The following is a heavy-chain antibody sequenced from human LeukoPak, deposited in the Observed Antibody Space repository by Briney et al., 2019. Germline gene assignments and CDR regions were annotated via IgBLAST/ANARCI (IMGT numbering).Heavy chain of an antibody. CDR2: IYYSGST. V-gene: IGHV4-59*12. CDR1: GGSISSYY. J-gene: IGHJ4*02. D-gene: IGHD3-10*01. CDR3: ARGRRFGELSRPTYYFDY. Sequence: SETLSLTCTVSGGSISSYYWSWIRQPPGKGLEWIGYIYYSGSTNYNPSLKSRVTISVDTSKNQFSLKLSSVTAADTAVYYCARGRRFGELSRPTYYFDYWGQGTQVTASS.